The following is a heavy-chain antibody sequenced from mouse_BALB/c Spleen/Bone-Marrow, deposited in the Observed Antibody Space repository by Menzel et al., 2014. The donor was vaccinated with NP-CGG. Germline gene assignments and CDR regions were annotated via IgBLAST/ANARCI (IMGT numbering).Heavy chain of an antibody. Sequence: QVQLKDSGPGLVAPSQSLSITCTVSGFSLTGYAVNWVRQPPGKGLEWPGMIWGDGSTDYNSALKSRLSISKDNSKSQVFLKMNSLQTDDTARYYCAREDPGALDYWGQGTSVTVSS. CDR3: AREDPGALDY. V-gene: IGHV2-6-7*01. CDR2: IWGDGST. CDR1: GFSLTGYA. J-gene: IGHJ4*01.